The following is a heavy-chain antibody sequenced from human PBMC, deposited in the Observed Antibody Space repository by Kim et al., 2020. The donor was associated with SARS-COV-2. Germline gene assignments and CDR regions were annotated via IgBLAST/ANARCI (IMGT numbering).Heavy chain of an antibody. CDR3: ARDIVVVTAIRGYDAFDI. CDR2: ISSSGSTI. J-gene: IGHJ3*02. CDR1: GFTFSDYY. D-gene: IGHD2-21*02. V-gene: IGHV3-11*01. Sequence: GGSLRLSCAASGFTFSDYYMSWIRQAPGKGLEWVSYISSSGSTIYYADSVKGRFTISRDNAKNSLYLQMNSLRAEDTAVYYCARDIVVVTAIRGYDAFDIWGQGTMVTVSS.